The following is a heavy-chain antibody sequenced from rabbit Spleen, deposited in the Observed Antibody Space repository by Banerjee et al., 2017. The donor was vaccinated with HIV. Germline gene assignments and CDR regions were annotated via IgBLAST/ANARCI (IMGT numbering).Heavy chain of an antibody. V-gene: IGHV1S7*01. CDR3: ARGGGL. CDR2: IDPVFGSA. CDR1: GFTLSSYY. J-gene: IGHJ4*01. Sequence: QLKESGGGLVQPGGSLKLSCKASGFTLSSYYMNWVRQAPGKGLEWIGYIDPVFGSAYYASWVNGRFSISRENTQNTVSLQLNSLTAADTATYFGARGGGLWGPGTLVTVS.